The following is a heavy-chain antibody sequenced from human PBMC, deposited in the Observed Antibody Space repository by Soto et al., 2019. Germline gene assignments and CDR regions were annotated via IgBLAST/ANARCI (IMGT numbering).Heavy chain of an antibody. D-gene: IGHD3-16*01. CDR2: IRSKGDGWST. CDR3: TTDEGDARGFYNFDY. J-gene: IGHJ4*02. V-gene: IGHV3-15*06. Sequence: DVELVESGGGLGKPGESLRLSCAVSGLTFRNVWMSWVRQAPGRGREWVGRIRSKGDGWSTCYAAPVNGRFIVSRDDSKDMLDLQMKSLQHEDTAVYYCTTDEGDARGFYNFDYGGQGILVTVS. CDR1: GLTFRNVW.